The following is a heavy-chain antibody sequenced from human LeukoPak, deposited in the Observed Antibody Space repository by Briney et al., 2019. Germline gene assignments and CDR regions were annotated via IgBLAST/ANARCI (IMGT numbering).Heavy chain of an antibody. J-gene: IGHJ4*02. CDR3: AREGDYGQFVPYN. Sequence: ASVKVSCKASGYTFTGYYMHWVRQAPGQGLEWMGWINPNSGDTNHAQNFQGRVTMTRDTSISTAYMDLSRLRYDDTAVYYCAREGDYGQFVPYNWGQGTLVTVSS. CDR2: INPNSGDT. V-gene: IGHV1-2*02. D-gene: IGHD3-16*01. CDR1: GYTFTGYY.